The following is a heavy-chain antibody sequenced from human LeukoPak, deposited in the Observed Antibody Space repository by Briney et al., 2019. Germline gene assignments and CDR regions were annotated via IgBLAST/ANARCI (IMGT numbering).Heavy chain of an antibody. J-gene: IGHJ4*02. CDR2: INPSGGGT. D-gene: IGHD2-15*01. CDR1: GYTFTNYY. V-gene: IGHV1-46*01. CDR3: ARAVAAAPVYFDY. Sequence: ASVKVSCKASGYTFTNYYMHWVRQAPGQGLEWMGIINPSGGGTSYAQKFQGRVTMTRDTSTSTVYMELSSLRSEDTAVYYCARAVAAAPVYFDYWGQGTLVTVSS.